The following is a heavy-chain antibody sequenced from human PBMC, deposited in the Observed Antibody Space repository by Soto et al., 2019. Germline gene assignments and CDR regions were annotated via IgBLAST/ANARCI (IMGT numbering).Heavy chain of an antibody. Sequence: SETLSLTCTVSGGSISSGGYYWSWIRQHPGKGLEWIGYIYYSGSTYYNPSLKSRVTISVDTSKNQFSLKLSSVTAADTAVYYCASSGKRYFDYWGQGTLVTVSS. CDR3: ASSGKRYFDY. D-gene: IGHD2-15*01. V-gene: IGHV4-31*03. CDR2: IYYSGST. CDR1: GGSISSGGYY. J-gene: IGHJ4*02.